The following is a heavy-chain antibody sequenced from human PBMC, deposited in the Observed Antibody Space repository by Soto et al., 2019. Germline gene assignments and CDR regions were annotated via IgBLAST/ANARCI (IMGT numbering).Heavy chain of an antibody. CDR3: ARRITIFGVVIPYYYMDV. Sequence: SETLSLTCAVYGGSFSGYYWSWLRQPPGKGLEWIWEINHSGSTNYNPSLKSRVTISVDTSKNQFSLKLSSVTAADTAVYYCARRITIFGVVIPYYYMDVWGKGTTVTVSS. V-gene: IGHV4-34*01. CDR2: INHSGST. CDR1: GGSFSGYY. J-gene: IGHJ6*03. D-gene: IGHD3-3*01.